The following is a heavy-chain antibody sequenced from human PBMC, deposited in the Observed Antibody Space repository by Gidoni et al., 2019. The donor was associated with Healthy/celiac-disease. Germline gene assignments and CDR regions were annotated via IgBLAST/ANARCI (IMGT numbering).Heavy chain of an antibody. CDR1: GGSISSGGYY. V-gene: IGHV4-31*03. Sequence: QVQLQESGPGLVKPSQTLSLTCTVSGGSISSGGYYWSWIRQHPGKGLEWIGYIYYSGSTYYNPSLKSRVTISVDTSKNQFSLKLSSVTAADTAVYYCARDVMGYCSSTSCYGSRFFDYWGQGTLVTVSS. J-gene: IGHJ4*02. D-gene: IGHD2-2*01. CDR3: ARDVMGYCSSTSCYGSRFFDY. CDR2: IYYSGST.